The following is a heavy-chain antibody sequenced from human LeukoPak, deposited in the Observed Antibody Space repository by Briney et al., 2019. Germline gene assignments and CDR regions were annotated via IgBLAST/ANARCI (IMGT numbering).Heavy chain of an antibody. Sequence: PSETLSLTCTVSGASMSDHYWSWIRQSPGKGLEWIGYVYGSGTTNYNPSLNGRVTMSVDTSKNQFSLKLTSVTPADTALYYCATRPGGSRRYGVFDFWSRGTLVTVSS. CDR3: ATRPGGSRRYGVFDF. V-gene: IGHV4-59*11. J-gene: IGHJ4*02. CDR1: GASMSDHY. CDR2: VYGSGTT. D-gene: IGHD6-13*01.